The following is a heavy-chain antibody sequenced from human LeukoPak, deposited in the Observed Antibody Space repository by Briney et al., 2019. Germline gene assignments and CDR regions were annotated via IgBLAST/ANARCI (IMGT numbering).Heavy chain of an antibody. CDR2: INPNSGGT. Sequence: ASVKVSCKASGDTFTGYYMHWVRQASGQGLQLIGWINPNSGGTNYAQKFQGRVTMTRDTSISTAYMELSRLRSDDTAVYYCARVRRLPYQLRHGWFDPWGQGTLVTVSS. J-gene: IGHJ5*02. CDR1: GDTFTGYY. V-gene: IGHV1-2*02. CDR3: ARVRRLPYQLRHGWFDP. D-gene: IGHD2-2*01.